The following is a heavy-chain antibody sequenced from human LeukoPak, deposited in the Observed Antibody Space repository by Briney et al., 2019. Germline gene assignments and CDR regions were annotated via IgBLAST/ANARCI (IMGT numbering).Heavy chain of an antibody. CDR3: AKVHGSGSYRFDF. Sequence: SGGSLRLSCAASGLSFSNYWMHWVRQAPGKGLVWVSRINSEGSSTSYADSVKDRFTISRDNSKNTVYLQMNSLRAEDTAIYYCAKVHGSGSYRFDFWGQGTLVTVSS. D-gene: IGHD3-10*01. CDR2: INSEGSST. J-gene: IGHJ4*02. V-gene: IGHV3-74*01. CDR1: GLSFSNYW.